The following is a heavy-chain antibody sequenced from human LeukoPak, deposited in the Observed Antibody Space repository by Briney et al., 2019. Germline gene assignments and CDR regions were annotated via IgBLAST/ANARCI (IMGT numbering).Heavy chain of an antibody. Sequence: GGSLRLSCAASGFTFSSYAMSWVRQAPGKGLEWVSAISGSGGSTYYADSVKGRFTISRDNSKNTLYLQMNSLRAEDTAVYYCARGPVSSSGFFGYWGQGTLVTVSS. CDR2: ISGSGGST. V-gene: IGHV3-23*01. CDR1: GFTFSSYA. J-gene: IGHJ4*02. CDR3: ARGPVSSSGFFGY. D-gene: IGHD6-19*01.